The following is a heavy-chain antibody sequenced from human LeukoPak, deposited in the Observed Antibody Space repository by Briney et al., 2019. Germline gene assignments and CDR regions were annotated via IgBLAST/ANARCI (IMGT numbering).Heavy chain of an antibody. J-gene: IGHJ4*02. D-gene: IGHD2-2*01. CDR2: TTTAGRYI. V-gene: IGHV3-21*01. Sequence: GGSLRLSCAASGFTVSTYTMSWVRQAPGKGLEWVSSTTTAGRYIYYADSVRGRFTISRDNAKNSLYLQMNTLRAEDTAVYYCARDRGPLLPAAMLGYFDYWGQGTLVTVSS. CDR3: ARDRGPLLPAAMLGYFDY. CDR1: GFTVSTYT.